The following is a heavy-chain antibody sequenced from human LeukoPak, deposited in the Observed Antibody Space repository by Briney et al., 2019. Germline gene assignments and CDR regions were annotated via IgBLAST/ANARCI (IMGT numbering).Heavy chain of an antibody. CDR2: ISPNGGAT. CDR3: AKVAGGG. Sequence: GGSLRLSCVASGFTFSSYVMSWVRQAPGKGLECVSGISPNGGATYYADSVKGRFTISRDNSKNTVYLQMNSLRAEDTAVYYCAKVAGGGWGQGTMVTVSS. J-gene: IGHJ3*01. CDR1: GFTFSSYV. V-gene: IGHV3-23*01. D-gene: IGHD3-16*01.